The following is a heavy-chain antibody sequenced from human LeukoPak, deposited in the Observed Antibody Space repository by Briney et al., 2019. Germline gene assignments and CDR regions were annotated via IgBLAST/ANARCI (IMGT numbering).Heavy chain of an antibody. J-gene: IGHJ4*02. Sequence: SVKVSCKASGGTFSSYAISWVRQAPGQGLEWMGRIIPILGIANYAQKFQGRVTITADKSTSTAYMELSSLRSEDTAVYYCALATSGNIAVAGRFDYWGQGTLVTVSS. CDR3: ALATSGNIAVAGRFDY. CDR1: GGTFSSYA. CDR2: IIPILGIA. V-gene: IGHV1-69*04. D-gene: IGHD6-19*01.